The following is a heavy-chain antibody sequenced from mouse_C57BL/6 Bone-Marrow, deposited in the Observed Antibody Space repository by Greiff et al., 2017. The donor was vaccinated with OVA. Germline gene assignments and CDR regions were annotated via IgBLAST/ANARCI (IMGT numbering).Heavy chain of an antibody. V-gene: IGHV3-6*01. CDR3: ASAYSFAY. CDR1: GYSITSGYY. J-gene: IGHJ3*01. Sequence: VQLKESGPGLVKTSQSLSLTCSVTGYSITSGYYWNWIRQFPGNKQEWMGYISYDGSNNYNPSLKNRISITRDTSKNQFFLKLHSVTTEDTSTYYWASAYSFAYWGQGTLVTVSA. CDR2: ISYDGSN. D-gene: IGHD2-10*01.